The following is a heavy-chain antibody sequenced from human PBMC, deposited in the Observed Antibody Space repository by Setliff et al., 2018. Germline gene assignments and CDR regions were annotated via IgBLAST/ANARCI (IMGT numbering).Heavy chain of an antibody. Sequence: EASVKVSCKASGYTFTGDYVHWVRQAPGQGLEWMGWINPNSGGTNYAQKFQGRVTMTGDTISTAYMELSRLRSDDTAAYYCARDLALEDEYYYDSTGYYPRGLGYWGQGTLVTVSS. D-gene: IGHD3-22*01. CDR2: INPNSGGT. V-gene: IGHV1-2*02. CDR3: ARDLALEDEYYYDSTGYYPRGLGY. CDR1: GYTFTGDY. J-gene: IGHJ4*02.